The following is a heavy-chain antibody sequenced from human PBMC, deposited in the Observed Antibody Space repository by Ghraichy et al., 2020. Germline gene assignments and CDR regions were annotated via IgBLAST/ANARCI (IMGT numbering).Heavy chain of an antibody. Sequence: GGSLRLSCAASGFTFSSYSMNWVRQAPGKGLEWVSYIGSGGSSSYYADSVKGRFTISRDNAKNSVYLDMKILRAEDTALYYCVRDGCSGRTCTFYNWGQGALVTVSS. J-gene: IGHJ4*02. D-gene: IGHD2-15*01. CDR2: IGSGGSSS. V-gene: IGHV3-48*04. CDR1: GFTFSSYS. CDR3: VRDGCSGRTCTFYN.